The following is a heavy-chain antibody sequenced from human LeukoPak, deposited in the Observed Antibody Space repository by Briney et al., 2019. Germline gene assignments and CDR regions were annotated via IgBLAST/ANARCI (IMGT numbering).Heavy chain of an antibody. D-gene: IGHD1-14*01. CDR1: GLTFSSYW. V-gene: IGHV3-53*01. CDR2: LYSDGNT. J-gene: IGHJ4*02. CDR3: ARGVEPLAANTLAY. Sequence: PGGSLRLSCAASGLTFSSYWMTWVRQAPGKGLEWVSVLYSDGNTKYADSVQGRFTISRDNSKNTLYLEMNSLSPDDTAVYYCARGVEPLAANTLAYWGQGTLVTVSS.